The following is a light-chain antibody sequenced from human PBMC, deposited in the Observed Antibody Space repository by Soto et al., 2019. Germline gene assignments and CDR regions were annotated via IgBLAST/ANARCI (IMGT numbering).Light chain of an antibody. CDR2: EVS. CDR1: SSDIGGYKY. J-gene: IGLJ3*02. CDR3: TSYSRYRVLV. V-gene: IGLV2-14*01. Sequence: LTQPASVSGSLGQSITISCTGTSSDIGGYKYVSWYQQHPGKAPKLIIFEVSNRPSGVSDRFSGSNSGNTASLTISGLQAEDEADYYCTSYSRYRVLVLGGGTKVTVL.